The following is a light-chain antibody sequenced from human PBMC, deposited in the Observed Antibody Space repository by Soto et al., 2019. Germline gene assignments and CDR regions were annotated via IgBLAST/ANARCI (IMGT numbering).Light chain of an antibody. V-gene: IGLV7-46*01. CDR2: DAT. CDR3: LLSYNGPYV. CDR1: TGAVTNGHY. Sequence: QAVLTQESSLTVSPGGTVTLTCGSSTGAVTNGHYTYCFQQKPGQAPRTMIYDATNRQSWTPARFSGSLLEGKAALTLSGAQPEDEAEYYCLLSYNGPYVFGTGTKVTVL. J-gene: IGLJ1*01.